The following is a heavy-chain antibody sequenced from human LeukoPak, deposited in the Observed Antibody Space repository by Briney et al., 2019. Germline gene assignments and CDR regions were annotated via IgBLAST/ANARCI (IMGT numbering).Heavy chain of an antibody. CDR3: ARQYSDILTGYHRGELYWYFDL. D-gene: IGHD3-9*01. Sequence: GGSLRLSCAASGFTVSSNYMSWVRQAPGKGLEWVSIIYSGGSTFYADSVKGRFTISRDNSKNTLYLQMSSLRAEDTAVYYCARQYSDILTGYHRGELYWYFDLWGRGTLVTVSS. CDR2: IYSGGST. V-gene: IGHV3-53*01. J-gene: IGHJ2*01. CDR1: GFTVSSNY.